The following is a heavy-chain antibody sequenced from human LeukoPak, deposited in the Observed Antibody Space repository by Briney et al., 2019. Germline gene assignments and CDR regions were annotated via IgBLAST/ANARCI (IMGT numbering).Heavy chain of an antibody. Sequence: GGSLRLSCAASGFTFSSYAMHWVRQAPGKGLEWVAVISYDGSNKYYADSVKGRFTISRDNSKNTLYLQMNSLRAEDTAVYYCASNIVVVPARDYVTEYFQHWGQGTLVTVSS. CDR2: ISYDGSNK. D-gene: IGHD2-2*01. CDR1: GFTFSSYA. V-gene: IGHV3-30-3*01. CDR3: ASNIVVVPARDYVTEYFQH. J-gene: IGHJ1*01.